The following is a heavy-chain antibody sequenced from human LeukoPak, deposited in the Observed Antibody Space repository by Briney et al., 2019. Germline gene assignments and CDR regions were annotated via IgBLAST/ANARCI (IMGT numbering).Heavy chain of an antibody. J-gene: IGHJ4*02. CDR3: VRSDYYGSSGYYYGY. CDR1: GFTFSSYW. CDR2: ISDDGRTT. Sequence: GGSLRLSCAASGFTFSSYWIHWVRQGPGKGLVWVSRISDDGRTTTYADSVKGRFTISRDNAENTVYMHMNSLRAEDTAVYYCVRSDYYGSSGYYYGYWGQGTLVTVSS. V-gene: IGHV3-74*01. D-gene: IGHD3-22*01.